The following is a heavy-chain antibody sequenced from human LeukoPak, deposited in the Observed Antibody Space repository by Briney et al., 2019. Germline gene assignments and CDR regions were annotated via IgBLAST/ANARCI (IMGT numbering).Heavy chain of an antibody. Sequence: GGSLRLSCAASGFTFGDYYMSWIRQAPGEGLEWVSYISGSGTTIKYADSVKGRFTISRDNSKTSLYLQMNSLRAEDTAVYYCACCLRGYSGYSDSWGQGTLVTASS. CDR3: ACCLRGYSGYSDS. CDR2: ISGSGTTI. D-gene: IGHD5-12*01. V-gene: IGHV3-11*01. CDR1: GFTFGDYY. J-gene: IGHJ4*02.